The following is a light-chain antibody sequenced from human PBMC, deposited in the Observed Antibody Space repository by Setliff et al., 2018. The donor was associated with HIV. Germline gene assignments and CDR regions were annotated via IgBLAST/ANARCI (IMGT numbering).Light chain of an antibody. J-gene: IGLJ1*01. Sequence: QSVLTQPPSVSGAPGQRVTISCTGSSSNIGADYDVHWYQQLPGTAPKLLIYDNTHRPSGVPDRFSGSKSGSTAYLTISGLRAEDEADYYCCSYAGSDTPYVFATGTKVTVL. V-gene: IGLV1-40*01. CDR3: CSYAGSDTPYV. CDR2: DNT. CDR1: SSNIGADYD.